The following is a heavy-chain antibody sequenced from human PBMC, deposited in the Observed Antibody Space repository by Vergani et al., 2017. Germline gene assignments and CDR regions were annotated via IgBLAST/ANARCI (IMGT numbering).Heavy chain of an antibody. Sequence: QVTLKESGPVLVKPTETLTLTCTVSGFSLSNARMGVSWIRQPPGKALEWLAHIFSNDEKSYRTSLKSRLTISKDTSKSQVVLTMSNMDPVDTATYYCARRRDYYDSSGYYVLLDYWGQGTLVTVSS. V-gene: IGHV2-26*01. CDR3: ARRRDYYDSSGYYVLLDY. J-gene: IGHJ4*02. CDR1: GFSLSNARMG. CDR2: IFSNDEK. D-gene: IGHD3-22*01.